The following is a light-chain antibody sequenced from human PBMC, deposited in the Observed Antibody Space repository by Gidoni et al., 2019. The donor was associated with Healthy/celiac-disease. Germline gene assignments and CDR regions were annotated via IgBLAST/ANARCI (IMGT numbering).Light chain of an antibody. V-gene: IGKV4-1*01. CDR3: QQYYSTPLT. CDR1: QSVLYSSNNKNY. Sequence: DIVMTQSPDPTAVSLGERATINCKSSQSVLYSSNNKNYLAWYQQKPGQPTKLLIYWASTRESGVPDRFSGSGSGTDFTLAISSLHAEDVAVYYCQQYYSTPLTFGGGTKVEIK. CDR2: WAS. J-gene: IGKJ4*01.